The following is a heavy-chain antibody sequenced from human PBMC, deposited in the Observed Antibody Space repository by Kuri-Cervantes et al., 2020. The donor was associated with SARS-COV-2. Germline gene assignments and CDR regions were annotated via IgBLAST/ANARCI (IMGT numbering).Heavy chain of an antibody. V-gene: IGHV1-2*04. CDR3: ARDLTTVVTNYYYYGMDV. CDR1: GYTFTGYY. J-gene: IGHJ6*02. D-gene: IGHD4-23*01. CDR2: INPNSGGT. Sequence: ASVKVSCKASGYTFTGYYMHWVRQAPGQGLEWMGWINPNSGGTNYAQKFQGWVTMTRDTSISTAYMELSRLRSEDTAVYYCARDLTTVVTNYYYYGMDVWGQGTTVTVSS.